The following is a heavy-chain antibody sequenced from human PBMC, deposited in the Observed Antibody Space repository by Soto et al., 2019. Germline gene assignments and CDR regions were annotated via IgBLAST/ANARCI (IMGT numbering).Heavy chain of an antibody. CDR3: ARDRGYDPNYMDV. CDR2: IWYDGSNK. D-gene: IGHD5-12*01. J-gene: IGHJ6*03. V-gene: IGHV3-33*01. Sequence: GGSLRLSCAASGFTFSSYGMHWVRQAPGKGLEWVAVIWYDGSNKYYADSVKGRFTISRDNSKNTLYLQMNSLRAEDTAVYYCARDRGYDPNYMDVWGKGTTVTVSS. CDR1: GFTFSSYG.